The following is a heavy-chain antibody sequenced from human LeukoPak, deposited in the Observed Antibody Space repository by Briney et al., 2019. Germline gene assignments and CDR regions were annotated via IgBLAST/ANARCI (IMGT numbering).Heavy chain of an antibody. J-gene: IGHJ6*02. CDR1: GNYW. CDR3: AGDGHYGMYV. V-gene: IGHV3-74*01. CDR2: INGDGRTT. Sequence: GGSLRLPCAASGNYWMHWVRQAPGKGLVWVSHINGDGRTTTYADSVKGRFTISRDNAKNTLHLQVNGLRVDDTAVYYCAGDGHYGMYVWGQGTTVTVSS.